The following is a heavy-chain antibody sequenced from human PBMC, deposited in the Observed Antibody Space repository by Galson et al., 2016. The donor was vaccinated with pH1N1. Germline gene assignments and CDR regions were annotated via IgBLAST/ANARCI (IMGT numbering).Heavy chain of an antibody. CDR1: GFTFSDYY. J-gene: IGHJ4*02. CDR3: ARAPGGADY. V-gene: IGHV3-11*05. D-gene: IGHD3-10*01. CDR2: IRRDSTYA. Sequence: SLRLSCAASGFTFSDYYMTWIRQAPGRGLEFAAYIRRDSTYASYADSVMGRFTISRDNVDNSLYLEMNSLTAEDTAIYYCARAPGGADYWGRGTLVTVSS.